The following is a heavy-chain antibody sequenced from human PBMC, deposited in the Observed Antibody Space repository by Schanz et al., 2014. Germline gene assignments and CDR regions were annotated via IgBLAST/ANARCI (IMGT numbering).Heavy chain of an antibody. D-gene: IGHD3-10*01. CDR1: GFTLNNAW. CDR3: VRDELLWFGEVLSLDY. CDR2: INGDGSNT. J-gene: IGHJ4*02. V-gene: IGHV3-74*01. Sequence: EVQLVESGGGLVKPGGSLRLSCATSGFTLNNAWMNWVRQAPGKGLVWVSRINGDGSNTNYADSVKGRFTISRDNSNKTVDLQMNSLRAEDTALYYCVRDELLWFGEVLSLDYWGQGALVTVSS.